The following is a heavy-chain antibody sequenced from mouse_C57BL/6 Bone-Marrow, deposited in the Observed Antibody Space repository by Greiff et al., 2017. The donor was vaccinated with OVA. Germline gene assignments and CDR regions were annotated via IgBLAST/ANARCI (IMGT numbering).Heavy chain of an antibody. J-gene: IGHJ3*01. CDR2: INPNNGGT. D-gene: IGHD2-1*01. V-gene: IGHV1-26*01. Sequence: EVQLQQSGPELVKPGASVKISCNASGYTFTDYYMNWVKQSHGKSLEWIGDINPNNGGTSYNQKFKGKATLTVDKSSSTAYMELRSLTSEDSAVYYCASQAIYYGNPAWFAYWGQGTLVTVSA. CDR1: GYTFTDYY. CDR3: ASQAIYYGNPAWFAY.